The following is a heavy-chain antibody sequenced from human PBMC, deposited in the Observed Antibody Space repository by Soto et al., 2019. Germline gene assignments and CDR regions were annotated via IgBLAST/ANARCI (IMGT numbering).Heavy chain of an antibody. CDR1: AFALSYYW. CDR3: ATETSTWGC. CDR2: IKQDGSEK. D-gene: IGHD7-27*01. J-gene: IGHJ4*02. Sequence: EVQLVESGGGLVQPGESLRLSCVDSAFALSYYWINWVRQAPGKGLEWVANIKQDGSEKNYVDSVKGRFTISRDNARNSLYLQMNSLRAEVTAAYYSATETSTWGCWGQGTLVTVSS. V-gene: IGHV3-7*05.